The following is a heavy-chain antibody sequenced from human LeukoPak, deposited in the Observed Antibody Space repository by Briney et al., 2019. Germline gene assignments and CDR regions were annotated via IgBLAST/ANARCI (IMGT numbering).Heavy chain of an antibody. CDR2: IYYSGST. CDR3: ARDYGSGDGTDAFDI. CDR1: GGSISSGGYY. D-gene: IGHD3-10*01. J-gene: IGHJ3*02. V-gene: IGHV4-31*03. Sequence: PSETLSLTCTVSGGSISSGGYYWSWIRQHPGKGLEWIGYIYYSGSTYYNPSLKSRVTISVDTSKNQFSLELSSVTAAGTAVYYCARDYGSGDGTDAFDIWGQGTMVTVSS.